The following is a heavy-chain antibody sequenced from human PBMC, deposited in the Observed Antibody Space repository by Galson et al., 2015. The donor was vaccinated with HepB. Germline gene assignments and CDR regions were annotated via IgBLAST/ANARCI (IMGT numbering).Heavy chain of an antibody. CDR3: AVSGTPGGFDF. D-gene: IGHD1-14*01. Sequence: SLRLSCAASGFTVSGTYMIWVRQAPGKGLECVSLIESGDKKYYIDSVEGRFTISRDNSLNTMSLQLNSLRAEDSGVYYCAVSGTPGGFDFWGQGTMVTVPS. CDR1: GFTVSGTY. CDR2: IESGDKK. V-gene: IGHV3-66*01. J-gene: IGHJ3*01.